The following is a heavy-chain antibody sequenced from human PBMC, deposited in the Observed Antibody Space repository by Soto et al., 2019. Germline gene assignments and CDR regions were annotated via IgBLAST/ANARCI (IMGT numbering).Heavy chain of an antibody. J-gene: IGHJ6*02. CDR3: ARDGGYCGGDCYSGMDV. CDR2: IYYSGST. CDR1: GGSISSYY. D-gene: IGHD2-21*01. Sequence: SETLSLTCTVSGGSISSYYWSWIRQPPGKGLEWIGYIYYSGSTNYNPSLKSRVTISVDTSKNQFSLKLSSVTAADTAVHYCARDGGYCGGDCYSGMDVWGQGTTVTVSS. V-gene: IGHV4-59*01.